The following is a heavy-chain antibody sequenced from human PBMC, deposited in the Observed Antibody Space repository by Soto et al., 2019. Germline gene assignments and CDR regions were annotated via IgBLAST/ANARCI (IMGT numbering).Heavy chain of an antibody. Sequence: QVQLVESGGGVVQPGRSLRLSCAASGFTFSSYAMHWVRQAPGTGLEWVAVISYDGSNKYYADSVKGRFTISRDNSKNTLYLQMNSLRAEDTAVYYCARDGVISMLWQGWFDPWGQGTLVTVSS. CDR1: GFTFSSYA. CDR3: ARDGVISMLWQGWFDP. CDR2: ISYDGSNK. D-gene: IGHD3-10*01. J-gene: IGHJ5*02. V-gene: IGHV3-30-3*01.